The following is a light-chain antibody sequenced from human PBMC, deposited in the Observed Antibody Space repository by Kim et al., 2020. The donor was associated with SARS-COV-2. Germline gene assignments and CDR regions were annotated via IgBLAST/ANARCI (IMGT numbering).Light chain of an antibody. CDR2: DVS. Sequence: DIQMTQSPSTLSASVGDRVTITCRASQSFSTWLAWYQQKPGKAPKVLIYDVSSLESGVPSRFSGSASGTEFPLTISSLQPDDFATYYCQHYNSCPLNFGGGTKVDIK. CDR1: QSFSTW. CDR3: QHYNSCPLN. V-gene: IGKV1-5*01. J-gene: IGKJ4*01.